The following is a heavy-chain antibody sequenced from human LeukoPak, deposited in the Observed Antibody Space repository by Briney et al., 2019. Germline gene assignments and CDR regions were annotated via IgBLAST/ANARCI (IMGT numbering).Heavy chain of an antibody. D-gene: IGHD3-9*01. J-gene: IGHJ4*02. Sequence: GGSLRLSCAASGFTFNTYAMAWVCQAPGKGLEWVSTLTGSGGSTYYADSVKGRFTISRDNSKNTLYLQMNSLRAEDTAVFYCARESNILTNFDYWGQGTLVTVSS. V-gene: IGHV3-23*01. CDR3: ARESNILTNFDY. CDR1: GFTFNTYA. CDR2: LTGSGGST.